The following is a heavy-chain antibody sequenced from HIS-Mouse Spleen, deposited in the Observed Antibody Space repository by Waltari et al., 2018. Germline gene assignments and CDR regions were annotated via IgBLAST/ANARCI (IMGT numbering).Heavy chain of an antibody. CDR2: MNANRGNT. D-gene: IGHD3-3*01. CDR3: ARVYYDFWSGYYY. V-gene: IGHV1-8*01. Sequence: QVQLVQSGAEVKKPGASVKVSCKASGYTFTSYDINWVRQSTGQGLEWMGWMNANRGNTGDAQKFQGRVTMTRNTSISTAYMELSSLRSEDTAVYYCARVYYDFWSGYYYWGQGTLVTVSS. CDR1: GYTFTSYD. J-gene: IGHJ4*02.